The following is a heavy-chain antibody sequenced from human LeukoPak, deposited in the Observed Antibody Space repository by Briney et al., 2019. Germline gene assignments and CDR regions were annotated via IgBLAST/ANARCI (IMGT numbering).Heavy chain of an antibody. CDR3: AREGRYCSSTSCYNWFDP. J-gene: IGHJ5*02. V-gene: IGHV4-4*07. D-gene: IGHD2-2*01. Sequence: SSETLSLTCTVSGGSISSYYWSWIRQPAGKGLEWIGRIYTSGSTNYNPSLKSRVTMSVDTSKNQFSLKLSSVTAADTAVYYCAREGRYCSSTSCYNWFDPWGQGTLVTVSS. CDR1: GGSISSYY. CDR2: IYTSGST.